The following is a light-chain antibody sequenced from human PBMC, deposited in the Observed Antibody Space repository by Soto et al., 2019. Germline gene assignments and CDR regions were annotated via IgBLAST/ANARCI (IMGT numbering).Light chain of an antibody. Sequence: EIVLTQSPGTLSLSPGERATLSCRASQSVSSNYLAWHQQKPGQAPRLLIYGASSRATATPDRFSGSGSGTDFTLTISRLEPEDFAVYYCQQYGSSPLTFGGGTKVEIK. CDR3: QQYGSSPLT. V-gene: IGKV3-20*01. CDR1: QSVSSNY. J-gene: IGKJ4*01. CDR2: GAS.